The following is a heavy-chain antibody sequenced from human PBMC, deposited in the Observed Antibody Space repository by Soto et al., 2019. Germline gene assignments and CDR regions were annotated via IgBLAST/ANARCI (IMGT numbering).Heavy chain of an antibody. J-gene: IGHJ3*02. D-gene: IGHD1-26*01. CDR1: GYTFTSYY. CDR3: ARDRLTVGATPGAFDI. V-gene: IGHV1-46*01. CDR2: INPSGGST. Sequence: GASVKVSCKASGYTFTSYYMHWVRQAPGQGLEWMGIINPSGGSTSYAQKFQGRVTMTRDTSTSTVYMELSSLRSEDTAVYYCARDRLTVGATPGAFDIWGQGTMVTVSS.